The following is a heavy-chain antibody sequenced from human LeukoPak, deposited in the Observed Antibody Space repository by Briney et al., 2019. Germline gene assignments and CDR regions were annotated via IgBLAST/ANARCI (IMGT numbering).Heavy chain of an antibody. CDR1: GYTFTGYY. D-gene: IGHD3-22*01. V-gene: IGHV1-2*02. J-gene: IGHJ3*02. Sequence: GASVKVSCKASGYTFTGYYMHWVRQAPGQGLEWMGWINPNSGGTNYAQKFQGRVTMTRDTSISTAYMELSRLRSDDTAVYYCARDLERLTMIVVVPPDAFDIWGQGTMVTVSS. CDR3: ARDLERLTMIVVVPPDAFDI. CDR2: INPNSGGT.